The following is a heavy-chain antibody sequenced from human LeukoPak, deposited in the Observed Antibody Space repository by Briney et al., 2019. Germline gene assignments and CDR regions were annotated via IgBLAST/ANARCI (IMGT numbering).Heavy chain of an antibody. CDR1: GFTFSSYW. V-gene: IGHV3-23*01. CDR3: AKVATWTYFDS. D-gene: IGHD3/OR15-3a*01. Sequence: GGSLRLSCAASGFTFSSYWMSWVRQAPGRGLEWVSSIGDSGVPTYYADSVKGRFTISRDNSQNTLYLQMNSLGADDTAVYYCAKVATWTYFDSWGQGTLVTVSS. CDR2: IGDSGVPT. J-gene: IGHJ4*02.